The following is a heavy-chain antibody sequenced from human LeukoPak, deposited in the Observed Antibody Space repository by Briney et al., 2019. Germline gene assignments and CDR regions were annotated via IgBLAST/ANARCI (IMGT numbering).Heavy chain of an antibody. CDR2: IYYSGST. J-gene: IGHJ4*02. V-gene: IGHV4-59*12. D-gene: IGHD2-15*01. CDR1: GGSISSYY. Sequence: PSETLSLTCTVSGGSISSYYWSWIRQPPGKGLEWIGYIYYSGSTSYNPSLKSRVTISVDTSKNQFSLKLSSVTAADTAVYYCARGVVAAPQTFDYWGQGNPVAVSS. CDR3: ARGVVAAPQTFDY.